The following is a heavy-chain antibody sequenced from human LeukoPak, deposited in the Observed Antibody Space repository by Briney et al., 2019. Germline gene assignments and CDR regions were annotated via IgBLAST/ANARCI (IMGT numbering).Heavy chain of an antibody. Sequence: GGSLRLSCAASGFTFSSYEMNWVRQAPGKGLEWVSYISNSGSTIYYADSVKGRFTISRDNAKNSLYLQMNSLRAEDTAVYYCARNGYSYGYGYYYYMDVWGKGTTVTVSS. CDR3: ARNGYSYGYGYYYYMDV. D-gene: IGHD5-18*01. CDR1: GFTFSSYE. J-gene: IGHJ6*03. CDR2: ISNSGSTI. V-gene: IGHV3-48*03.